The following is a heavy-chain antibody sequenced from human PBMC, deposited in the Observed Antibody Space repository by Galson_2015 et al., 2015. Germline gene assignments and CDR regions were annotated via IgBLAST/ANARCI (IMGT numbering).Heavy chain of an antibody. CDR2: SYYSGTT. CDR1: GGSIWSYY. CDR3: ARGGNYYGSGSYYNDY. Sequence: ETLSLTCTVSGGSIWSYYWSWIRQSPGKGLEWIGYSYYSGTTNYNPSLMSRVTISVDTSKNQFSLKLSTVTAADTAVYYCARGGNYYGSGSYYNDYWGQGTLVTVSS. V-gene: IGHV4-59*01. D-gene: IGHD3-10*01. J-gene: IGHJ4*02.